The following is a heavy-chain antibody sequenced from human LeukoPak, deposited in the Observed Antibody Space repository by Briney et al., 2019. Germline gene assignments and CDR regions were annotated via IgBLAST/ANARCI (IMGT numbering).Heavy chain of an antibody. CDR1: GYTFTCYY. J-gene: IGHJ4*02. CDR3: ARDRPSGIQLWLPDY. CDR2: INPNSGGT. D-gene: IGHD5-18*01. Sequence: GASVKVSCKASGYTFTCYYMHWVRQAPGQGLEWMGWINPNSGGTNYAQKFQGRVTMTRDTSISTAYMELSRLRSDDTAVYYCARDRPSGIQLWLPDYWGQGTLVTVSS. V-gene: IGHV1-2*02.